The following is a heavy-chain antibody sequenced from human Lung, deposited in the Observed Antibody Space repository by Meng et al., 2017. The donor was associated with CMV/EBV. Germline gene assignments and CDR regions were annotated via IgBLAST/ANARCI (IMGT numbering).Heavy chain of an antibody. CDR1: GFTFSTHT. CDR2: ISSRSGSYI. D-gene: IGHD4-11*01. V-gene: IGHV3-21*01. CDR3: ARDSTVSRRWDGMDV. J-gene: IGHJ6*02. Sequence: GGSLRLXCAASGFTFSTHTMNWVRQAPGKGLEWVSSISSRSGSYIYYADSVKGRFTISRDNAKNSPYLQMNSLRAEDTAVYYCARDSTVSRRWDGMDVWGQGTXVTVSS.